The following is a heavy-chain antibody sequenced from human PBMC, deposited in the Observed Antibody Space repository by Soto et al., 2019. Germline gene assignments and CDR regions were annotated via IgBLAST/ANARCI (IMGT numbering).Heavy chain of an antibody. Sequence: SETLSLTCAVSGGSISGYYWSWIRQPPGKGLEWIGYISYSGSTDYNPSLKSRVTISVDTSRKQFPLKLTSVTAADTAVYYCARNDFWSGYYNYWGPGTMVTV. D-gene: IGHD3-3*01. V-gene: IGHV4-59*01. CDR3: ARNDFWSGYYNY. CDR2: ISYSGST. CDR1: GGSISGYY. J-gene: IGHJ4*02.